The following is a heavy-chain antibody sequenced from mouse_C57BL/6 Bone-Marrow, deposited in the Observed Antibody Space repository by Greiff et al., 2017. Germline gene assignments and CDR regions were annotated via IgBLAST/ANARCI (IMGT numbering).Heavy chain of an antibody. CDR3: ARAGYWGFAY. D-gene: IGHD4-1*01. Sequence: QVQLQQPGAELVRPGSSVKLSCKASGYTFTSYWMHWVKQRPIQGLEWIGNIDPSDSETHYNQKFKDKATLTVDKSSSTDYMQLSSLTSEDSAVYYCARAGYWGFAYWGQGTLVTVSA. CDR1: GYTFTSYW. CDR2: IDPSDSET. J-gene: IGHJ3*01. V-gene: IGHV1-52*01.